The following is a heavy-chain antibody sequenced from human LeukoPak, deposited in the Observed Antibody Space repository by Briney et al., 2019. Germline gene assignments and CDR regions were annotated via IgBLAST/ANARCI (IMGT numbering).Heavy chain of an antibody. J-gene: IGHJ3*01. D-gene: IGHD1-7*01. V-gene: IGHV6-1*01. Sequence: SQTLSLTCAISGDSVSSNSVAWNWIRQSPSRGLEWLGRAYSRSRGGRDYAISVRSRMNIDPDTSRNRFSLQLSSVTPEDTAVYYCARGTNSTFDVWGQGTMVTVSS. CDR2: AYSRSRGGR. CDR3: ARGTNSTFDV. CDR1: GDSVSSNSVA.